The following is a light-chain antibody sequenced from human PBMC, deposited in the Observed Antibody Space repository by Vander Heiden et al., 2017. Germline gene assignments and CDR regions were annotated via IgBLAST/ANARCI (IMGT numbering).Light chain of an antibody. V-gene: IGKV2-28*01. J-gene: IGKJ2*01. Sequence: DIVMTQSPVSLPVTPGEPASISCRSTQSLLHSNGYNYLDWYLQKPGQSPQLLIYLGSNRASGVPDRFSGSGSGTDFTLKISRVEAEDVGVYYCMQDLQTPYTFGQGPKLEIK. CDR3: MQDLQTPYT. CDR1: QSLLHSNGYNY. CDR2: LGS.